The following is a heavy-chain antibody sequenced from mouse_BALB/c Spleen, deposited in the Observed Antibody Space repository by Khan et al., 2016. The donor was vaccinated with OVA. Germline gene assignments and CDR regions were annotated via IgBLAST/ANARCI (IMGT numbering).Heavy chain of an antibody. CDR3: NAAKLSLWFPS. CDR2: IDPEHGDT. CDR1: GFNIKDYY. J-gene: IGHJ3*01. D-gene: IGHD1-3*01. V-gene: IGHV14-4*02. Sequence: EVQLQESGAEFVRSGASVKLSCTTSGFNIKDYYMHWVKQRPKRGLEWIGWIDPEHGDTEFAPKFQGKATMTADTSSNTAYLHLSSLTSEDSAVXYCNAAKLSLWFPSWGQGTLVTVSA.